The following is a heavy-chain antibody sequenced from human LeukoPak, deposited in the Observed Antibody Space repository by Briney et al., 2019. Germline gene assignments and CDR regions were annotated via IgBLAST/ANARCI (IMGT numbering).Heavy chain of an antibody. D-gene: IGHD6-6*01. CDR1: GFTFSSYS. V-gene: IGHV3-21*01. CDR3: ARGIEYSSSFDY. J-gene: IGHJ4*02. CDR2: ISSSSSYI. Sequence: VGSLRLSCAASGFTFSSYSMNWVRQAPGQGLEWVSSISSSSSYIYYADSVKGRFTISRDNAKNSLYLQMNSLRAEDTAVYYCARGIEYSSSFDYWGQGTLVTVSS.